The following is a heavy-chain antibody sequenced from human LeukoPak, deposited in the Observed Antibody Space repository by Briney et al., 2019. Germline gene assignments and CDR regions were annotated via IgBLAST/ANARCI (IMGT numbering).Heavy chain of an antibody. CDR1: GFTFSSYA. Sequence: GGSLRLSCAASGFTFSSYAMHWVRQAPGKGLEWVAVISYDGSNKYYADSVKGRFTISRDNSKNTLYLQMNSLRAEDTAVYYCARRYGGNPGAFDYWGQGTLVTVSS. J-gene: IGHJ4*02. CDR3: ARRYGGNPGAFDY. CDR2: ISYDGSNK. V-gene: IGHV3-30-3*01. D-gene: IGHD4-23*01.